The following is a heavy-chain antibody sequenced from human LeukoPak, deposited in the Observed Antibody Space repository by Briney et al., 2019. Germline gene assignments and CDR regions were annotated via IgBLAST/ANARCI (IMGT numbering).Heavy chain of an antibody. D-gene: IGHD3-22*01. V-gene: IGHV1-18*01. J-gene: IGHJ4*02. CDR3: AREVTTYYYDSSGYSPSDY. Sequence: ASVKVSCKASGYTFTSYGISWVRQAPGQGLEWMGWISAYNGNTNYAQKLQGRVTMTTDTSTSTAYMELRSLRSDDTAVYYCAREVTTYYYDSSGYSPSDYWGQGTLVTVSS. CDR1: GYTFTSYG. CDR2: ISAYNGNT.